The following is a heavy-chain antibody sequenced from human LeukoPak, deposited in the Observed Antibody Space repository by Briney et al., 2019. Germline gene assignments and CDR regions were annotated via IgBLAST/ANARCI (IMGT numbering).Heavy chain of an antibody. CDR3: ARGGWSLDY. D-gene: IGHD2-15*01. Sequence: SETLSLTCTASGCSISSYYWSWIRQPPGKGLEWIGYIYYSGSTTYNPSLKSRVTISVDTSNNQFSLKLSSVTAADTAVYYCARGGWSLDYWGQGTLVTVSS. J-gene: IGHJ4*02. CDR2: IYYSGST. V-gene: IGHV4-59*01. CDR1: GCSISSYY.